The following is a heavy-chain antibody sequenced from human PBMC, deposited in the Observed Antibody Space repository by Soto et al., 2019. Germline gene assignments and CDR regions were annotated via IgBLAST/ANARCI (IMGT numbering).Heavy chain of an antibody. J-gene: IGHJ5*02. D-gene: IGHD5-18*01. V-gene: IGHV4-39*01. CDR2: IYYSGST. Sequence: QLQLQESGPGLVKPSETLSLTCTVSGGSISSSSYYWGWIRQPPGKGLEWIGSIYYSGSTYYNPSLKSRVPITVDASKNQFSQQLSTVSAADTAVYYCARHVRIQHVSVVLSNWFDPWGQGTLVTVSS. CDR1: GGSISSSSYY. CDR3: ARHVRIQHVSVVLSNWFDP.